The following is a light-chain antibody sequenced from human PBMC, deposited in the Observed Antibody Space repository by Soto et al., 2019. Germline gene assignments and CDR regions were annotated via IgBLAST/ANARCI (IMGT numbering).Light chain of an antibody. Sequence: DIQMTQSPSSLSASVGDRVSITCRASQTIITYLNWYQQKPGKAPKLLIYAASNLQSGVPSRFSGSGSETEFTLTISSVQPEDFATYYCQQSYSTPRTFGQGTKLEIK. CDR2: AAS. CDR1: QTIITY. J-gene: IGKJ2*01. CDR3: QQSYSTPRT. V-gene: IGKV1-39*01.